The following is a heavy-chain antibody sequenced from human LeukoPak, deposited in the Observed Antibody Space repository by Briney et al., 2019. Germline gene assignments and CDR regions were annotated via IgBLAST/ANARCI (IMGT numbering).Heavy chain of an antibody. D-gene: IGHD2-2*01. J-gene: IGHJ4*02. CDR1: GFTFSSYA. Sequence: GGSLRLSYAASGFTFSSYAMSWVRQAPGKGLEWVSAISGSGGSTYYADSVKGRFTISRDNSKNTLYLQMNSLRAEDTAVYYCAKSTRYCSSTSCYAEYYFDYWGQGTLVTVSS. V-gene: IGHV3-23*01. CDR2: ISGSGGST. CDR3: AKSTRYCSSTSCYAEYYFDY.